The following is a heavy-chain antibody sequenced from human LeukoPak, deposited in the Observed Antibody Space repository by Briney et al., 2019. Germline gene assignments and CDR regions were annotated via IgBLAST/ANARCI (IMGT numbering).Heavy chain of an antibody. CDR1: GYSISSGYY. CDR3: ARGGSSWYADY. V-gene: IGHV4-38-2*02. D-gene: IGHD6-13*01. CDR2: IYHSGST. J-gene: IGHJ4*02. Sequence: SETLSLTCTVSGYSISSGYYWDWIRQSPGKGLEWIGSIYHSGSTYYNPSMKSRVTISVDTSKNQFSLKLSSVTAADTAVYYCARGGSSWYADYWGQGTLVTVSS.